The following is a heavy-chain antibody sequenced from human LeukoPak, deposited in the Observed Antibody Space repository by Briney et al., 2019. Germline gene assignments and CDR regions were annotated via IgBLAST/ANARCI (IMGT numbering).Heavy chain of an antibody. V-gene: IGHV4-4*07. J-gene: IGHJ6*03. D-gene: IGHD2-2*01. Sequence: PSETLSLTCTVSGGSFSTYYWSWIRQPAGKGLEWIGRIYTSGSTNYIPSLKSRVTISVDTSKNQFSLKVNSVTAADTALYYCARGDCSSTICYSPMDVWGKGTTVTVSS. CDR2: IYTSGST. CDR1: GGSFSTYY. CDR3: ARGDCSSTICYSPMDV.